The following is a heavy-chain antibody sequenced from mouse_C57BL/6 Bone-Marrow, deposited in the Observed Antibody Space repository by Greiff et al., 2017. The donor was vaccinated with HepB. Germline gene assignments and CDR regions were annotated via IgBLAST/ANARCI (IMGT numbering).Heavy chain of an antibody. CDR3: SRGGYYGSREVPAWCAY. Sequence: VQLQESGAELARPGASVKLSCKASGYTFTSYGISWVKQRTGQGLEWIGEIYPRSGNTYYNEKFKGKATLTAGKSSSTAYMGLRSLTSEDSAVYFCSRGGYYGSREVPAWCAYWGQGTLVTVSA. CDR2: IYPRSGNT. CDR1: GYTFTSYG. J-gene: IGHJ3*01. V-gene: IGHV1-81*01. D-gene: IGHD1-1*01.